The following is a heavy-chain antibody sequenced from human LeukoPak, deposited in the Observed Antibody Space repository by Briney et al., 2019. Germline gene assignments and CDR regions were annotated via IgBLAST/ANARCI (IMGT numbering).Heavy chain of an antibody. CDR2: IWYDGSNK. D-gene: IGHD2-2*01. V-gene: IGHV3-33*06. Sequence: GGSLRLSCAAPGFTFSSYGMHWVRQAPGKGLEWVAVIWYDGSNKYYADSVKGRFTISRDNSKNTLYLQMNSLRAEATAVYYCAKVGTQLAHFDCWGQGTLVTVSS. CDR3: AKVGTQLAHFDC. J-gene: IGHJ4*02. CDR1: GFTFSSYG.